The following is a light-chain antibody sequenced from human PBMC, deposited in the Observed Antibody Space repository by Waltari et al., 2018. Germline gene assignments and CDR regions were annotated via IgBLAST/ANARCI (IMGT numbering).Light chain of an antibody. V-gene: IGKV1-39*01. J-gene: IGKJ2*01. Sequence: DIQMTQSPSSLSASVGDRVTITCRASQSISSYLNWYQQKPGKAPKLLIYAASSLQSGVPSRFSGSGSGTEFTLTISSLQPDDFATYYCQQYNSYPSYTFGQGTKLEIK. CDR2: AAS. CDR3: QQYNSYPSYT. CDR1: QSISSY.